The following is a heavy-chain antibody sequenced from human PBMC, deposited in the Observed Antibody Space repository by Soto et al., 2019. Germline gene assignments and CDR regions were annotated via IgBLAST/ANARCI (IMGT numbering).Heavy chain of an antibody. J-gene: IGHJ6*02. V-gene: IGHV1-2*04. CDR3: ARGDYYGSGSYQYYYYGMDV. D-gene: IGHD3-10*01. CDR2: INPNSGGT. CDR1: GYTFTGYY. Sequence: GASVKVSCKASGYTFTGYYMHWVRRAPGQGLEWMGWINPNSGGTNYAQKFQGWVTMTRDTSMSTAYMELSRLRSDDTAVYYCARGDYYGSGSYQYYYYGMDVWGQGTTVTVSS.